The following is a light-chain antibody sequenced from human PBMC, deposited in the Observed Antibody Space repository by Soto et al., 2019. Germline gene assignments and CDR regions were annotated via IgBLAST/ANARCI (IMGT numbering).Light chain of an antibody. CDR3: QQSYSTPRT. J-gene: IGKJ2*02. V-gene: IGKV1-39*01. CDR1: QTISNY. CDR2: AAS. Sequence: DIQMPQSPSSLSASVGDRVTITCRTSQTISNYLNWYQQKPGKAPKLLIYAASSLQSGVPPRFSGTGPWTDFTLTISSLQPEDFANYYCQQSYSTPRTFGQWTKLEIK.